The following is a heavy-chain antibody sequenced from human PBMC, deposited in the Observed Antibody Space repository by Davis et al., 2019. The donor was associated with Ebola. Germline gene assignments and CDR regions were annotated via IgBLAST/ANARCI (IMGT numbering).Heavy chain of an antibody. CDR2: ISYDGSNK. CDR1: GFTFSSYA. CDR3: ARDRGNWNDVFFDY. J-gene: IGHJ4*02. D-gene: IGHD1-1*01. V-gene: IGHV3-30-3*01. Sequence: GESLKISCAASGFTFSSYAMHWVRQAPGKGLEWVAVISYDGSNKYYADSVKGRFTISRDNSKNTLYLQMNSLRAEDTAVYYCARDRGNWNDVFFDYWGQGTLVTVSS.